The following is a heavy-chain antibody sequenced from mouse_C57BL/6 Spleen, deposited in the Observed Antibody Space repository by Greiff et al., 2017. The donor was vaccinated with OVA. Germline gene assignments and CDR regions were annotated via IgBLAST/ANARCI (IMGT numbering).Heavy chain of an antibody. D-gene: IGHD1-1*01. Sequence: QVQLQQPGAELVKPGASVKLSCKASGYTFTSYWMQWVKQRPGQGLEWIGEIDPSDSYTNYNQKFKAKATLTVDTSSSTAYMQLSSLTSEDSAVYYCARHSSYPDYWGKGTTLTVSS. J-gene: IGHJ2*01. V-gene: IGHV1-50*01. CDR1: GYTFTSYW. CDR3: ARHSSYPDY. CDR2: IDPSDSYT.